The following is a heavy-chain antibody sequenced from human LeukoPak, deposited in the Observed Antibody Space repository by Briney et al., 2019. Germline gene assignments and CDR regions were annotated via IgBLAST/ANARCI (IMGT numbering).Heavy chain of an antibody. V-gene: IGHV4-34*01. CDR2: INHSGST. D-gene: IGHD3-10*01. J-gene: IGHJ4*02. CDR1: GGSFSGYY. Sequence: TSETLSLTCAVYGGSFSGYYWSWIRQPPGKGLEWIGEINHSGSTNYNPSLKSRVTISVDTSKNQFSLKLSSVTAADTAVYYCARGLWFGELFSWGQGTLVTVSS. CDR3: ARGLWFGELFS.